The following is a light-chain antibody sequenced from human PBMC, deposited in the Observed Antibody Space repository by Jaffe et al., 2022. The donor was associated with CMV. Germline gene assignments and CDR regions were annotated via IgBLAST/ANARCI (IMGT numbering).Light chain of an antibody. Sequence: SYELTQPPSVSVSPGQTATITCSGDKLGTQYTSWFQHKPGQSPVLVIYQDVKRPSGIPDRFSGSKSGNTATLTISGTQPMDESDFYCQAWDTRTFVLFGGGTKVTVL. V-gene: IGLV3-1*01. CDR1: KLGTQY. CDR3: QAWDTRTFVL. J-gene: IGLJ2*01. CDR2: QDV.